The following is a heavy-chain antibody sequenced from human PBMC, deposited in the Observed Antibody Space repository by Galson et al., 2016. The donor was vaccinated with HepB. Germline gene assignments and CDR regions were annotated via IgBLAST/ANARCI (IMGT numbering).Heavy chain of an antibody. CDR1: GFTFSNFA. J-gene: IGHJ5*01. D-gene: IGHD3/OR15-3a*01. CDR3: VKDPVASSGTGWFDS. V-gene: IGHV3-23*01. Sequence: SLRLSCAASGFTFSNFAMSWVRQSPKTGLEWVSSISHNGEMTYDADFVEGRFTIARDNAYNTVYLQMNSLRAGDTAVYYCVKDPVASSGTGWFDSWGQGILVTVSP. CDR2: ISHNGEMT.